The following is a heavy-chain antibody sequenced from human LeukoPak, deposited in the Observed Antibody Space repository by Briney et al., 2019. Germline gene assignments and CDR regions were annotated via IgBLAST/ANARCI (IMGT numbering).Heavy chain of an antibody. D-gene: IGHD4-17*01. V-gene: IGHV4-30-2*01. Sequence: SETLSLTCTVSGGSISSGGYYWSWIRQPPGKGLEWIGYIYHSGSTYYNPSLKSRVTISVDRSKNQFSLKLSSVTAADTAVYYCARGGIYGDYPTGVYWGQGTLVTVSS. CDR3: ARGGIYGDYPTGVY. J-gene: IGHJ4*02. CDR2: IYHSGST. CDR1: GGSISSGGYY.